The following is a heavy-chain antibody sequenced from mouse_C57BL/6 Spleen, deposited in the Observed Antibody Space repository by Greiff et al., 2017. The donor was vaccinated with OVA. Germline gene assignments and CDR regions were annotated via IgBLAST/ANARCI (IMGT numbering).Heavy chain of an antibody. CDR1: GYTFTDYN. CDR3: ARKDYGSSYDYFDY. CDR2: INPNNGGT. J-gene: IGHJ2*01. D-gene: IGHD1-1*01. V-gene: IGHV1-18*01. Sequence: EVQLQQSGPELVKPGASVKIPCKASGYTFTDYNMDWVKQSHGKSLEWIGDINPNNGGTIYNQKFKGKATLTVDKSSSTAYVELRSLTSEDTAVYYCARKDYGSSYDYFDYWGQGTTLTVSS.